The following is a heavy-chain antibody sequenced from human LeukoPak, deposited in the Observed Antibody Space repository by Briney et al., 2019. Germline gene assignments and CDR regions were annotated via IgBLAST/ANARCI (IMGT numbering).Heavy chain of an antibody. CDR2: IYHSGST. CDR3: ASFPRLSIMITFGGAHY. V-gene: IGHV4-30-2*01. D-gene: IGHD3-16*01. J-gene: IGHJ4*02. CDR1: GGSISSGGYY. Sequence: SETLSLTCTVSGGSISSGGYYWSWIRQPPGKGLEWIGYIYHSGSTYYNPSLKSRVTISVDRSKNQFSLKLSSVTAADTAVYYCASFPRLSIMITFGGAHYWGQGTLVTVSS.